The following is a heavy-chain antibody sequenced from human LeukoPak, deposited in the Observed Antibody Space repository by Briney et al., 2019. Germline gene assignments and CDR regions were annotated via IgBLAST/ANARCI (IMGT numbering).Heavy chain of an antibody. Sequence: SETLSLTCAVYGGSFSGYYWSWIRQPPGKGLEWIGEINHSGSTNYNPSLKSRVTISVDTSKSQFSLKLSSVTAADTAVYYCARGLNGGDYFDYWGQGTLVTVSS. CDR1: GGSFSGYY. CDR3: ARGLNGGDYFDY. D-gene: IGHD1-1*01. V-gene: IGHV4-34*01. CDR2: INHSGST. J-gene: IGHJ4*02.